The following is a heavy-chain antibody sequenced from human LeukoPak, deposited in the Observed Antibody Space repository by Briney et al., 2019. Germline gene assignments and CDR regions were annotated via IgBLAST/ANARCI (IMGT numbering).Heavy chain of an antibody. V-gene: IGHV3-43D*03. CDR2: ISWDGGST. Sequence: PGGSLRLSCAASGFTFDDYAMHWVRQAPGKGLEWVSLISWDGGSTYYADSVKGRFTISRDNSKNSLYLQMNSLRAEDTALYYYAKDMGGGIAAAGPVDYWGQGTLVTVSS. D-gene: IGHD6-13*01. CDR3: AKDMGGGIAAAGPVDY. J-gene: IGHJ4*02. CDR1: GFTFDDYA.